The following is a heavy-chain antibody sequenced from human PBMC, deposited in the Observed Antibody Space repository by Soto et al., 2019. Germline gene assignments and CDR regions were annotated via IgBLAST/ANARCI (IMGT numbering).Heavy chain of an antibody. D-gene: IGHD2-2*01. J-gene: IGHJ3*02. Sequence: APVKVACKASCYTFTRPDICWVRQAPGHGLEWMEWISAYNGNTNDAQKLQGRVTMTTDTSTSTAYMELRSLRSDDTAVYYCARTTHERYWSSTSCPRDAFDIWGQGTMVTVSS. V-gene: IGHV1-18*01. CDR1: CYTFTRPD. CDR3: ARTTHERYWSSTSCPRDAFDI. CDR2: ISAYNGNT.